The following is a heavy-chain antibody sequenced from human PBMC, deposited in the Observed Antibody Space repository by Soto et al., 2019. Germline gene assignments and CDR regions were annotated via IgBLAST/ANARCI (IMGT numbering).Heavy chain of an antibody. J-gene: IGHJ6*02. V-gene: IGHV5-51*01. CDR2: IYPGDSDT. CDR1: GYSLTSYW. D-gene: IGHD3-3*01. Sequence: GESLKISCKGSGYSLTSYWIGWVRQMPGKGLEWMGIIYPGDSDTRYSPSFQGQVTISADKSISTAYLQWSSLKASDTAMYYCARCSRLWSGYPDYYYGMDVWGQGTTVTVSS. CDR3: ARCSRLWSGYPDYYYGMDV.